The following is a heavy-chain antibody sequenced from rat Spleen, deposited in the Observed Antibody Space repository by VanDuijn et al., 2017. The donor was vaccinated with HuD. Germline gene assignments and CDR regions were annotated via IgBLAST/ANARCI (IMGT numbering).Heavy chain of an antibody. J-gene: IGHJ2*01. V-gene: IGHV2-72*01. CDR1: GFSLTTYH. CDR3: ARHDYSGDVDFEY. D-gene: IGHD1-1*01. Sequence: QVQLKESGPGLVQPSQTLSLSCTVSGFSLTTYHVSWVRQPPGKGLVWMGTIWAGGGINYNSAVQSRLSISRDTSKSQVFLKMNSLQPEDTGTYDCARHDYSGDVDFEYWGQGVRVTVSS. CDR2: IWAGGGI.